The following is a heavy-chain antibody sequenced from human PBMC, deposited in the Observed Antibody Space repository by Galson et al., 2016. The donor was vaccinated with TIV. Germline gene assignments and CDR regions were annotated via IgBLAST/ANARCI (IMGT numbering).Heavy chain of an antibody. D-gene: IGHD3-22*01. Sequence: SVKVSCKASGGTFSSYAISWVRQAPGQGLEWMGGIIGMSGTTNYAQKFQGRVTITADEIASTAYMELSSLRSDDTAVYFCARGETYYDSKYFHHWARAPWSPSPQ. CDR3: ARGETYYDSKYFHH. CDR2: IIGMSGTT. V-gene: IGHV1-69*13. J-gene: IGHJ1*01. CDR1: GGTFSSYA.